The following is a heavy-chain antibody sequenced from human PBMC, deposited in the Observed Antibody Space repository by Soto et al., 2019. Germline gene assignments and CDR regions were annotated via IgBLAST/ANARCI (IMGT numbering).Heavy chain of an antibody. CDR1: GYTFTSYG. D-gene: IGHD3-22*01. Sequence: QVQLVQSGAEVKKPGASVKVSCKASGYTFTSYGISWVRQAPGQGLEWMGWISAYNGNTNYAQKLQGRVTLTTDTSTSTAYMELRSLRSDDTAVYYCARSAFITMILVARGFDYWGQGTLVTVSS. CDR2: ISAYNGNT. CDR3: ARSAFITMILVARGFDY. V-gene: IGHV1-18*01. J-gene: IGHJ4*02.